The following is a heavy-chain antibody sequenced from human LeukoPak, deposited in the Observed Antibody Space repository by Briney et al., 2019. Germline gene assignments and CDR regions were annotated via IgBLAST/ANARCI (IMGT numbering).Heavy chain of an antibody. Sequence: GGSLRLSCAASGFTFSSYAMHWVRQAPGKGLEWVAFIHYDGSNNYYADSVKGRFTISRDNSRNTLYLQMNTLRADDTAVYYCAKDHGSSDWYYFDYWGQGTLVTVSS. CDR2: IHYDGSNN. CDR1: GFTFSSYA. V-gene: IGHV3-30*02. J-gene: IGHJ4*02. D-gene: IGHD6-13*01. CDR3: AKDHGSSDWYYFDY.